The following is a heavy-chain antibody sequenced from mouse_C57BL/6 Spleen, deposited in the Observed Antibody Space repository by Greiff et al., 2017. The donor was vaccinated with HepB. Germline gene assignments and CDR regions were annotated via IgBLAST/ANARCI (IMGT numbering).Heavy chain of an antibody. CDR1: GFTFSDYG. D-gene: IGHD1-1*01. V-gene: IGHV5-17*01. Sequence: EVKLVESGGGLVKPGGSLKLSCAASGFTFSDYGMHWVRQAPEKGLEWVAYISSGSSTIYYADTVKGRFTISRDNAKNTLFLQMTSLRSEDTAMYYWERRGYYGSSPYWYFDVWGTGTTVTVSS. CDR2: ISSGSSTI. CDR3: ERRGYYGSSPYWYFDV. J-gene: IGHJ1*03.